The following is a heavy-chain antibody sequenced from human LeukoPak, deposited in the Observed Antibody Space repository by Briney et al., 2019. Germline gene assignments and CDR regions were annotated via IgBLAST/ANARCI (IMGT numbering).Heavy chain of an antibody. J-gene: IGHJ4*02. V-gene: IGHV1-46*01. CDR1: GYTFTRYY. D-gene: IGHD3-3*01. CDR3: ARLPYRDGVAQDY. CDR2: INPISGAT. Sequence: ASVLVSCKTSGYTFTRYYMQWARQAPGHGLEWMGIINPISGATDYAQKFQGRVTMTRDTSTSTVYMELSSLRSEDTAMYYCARLPYRDGVAQDYWGQGTLFTASP.